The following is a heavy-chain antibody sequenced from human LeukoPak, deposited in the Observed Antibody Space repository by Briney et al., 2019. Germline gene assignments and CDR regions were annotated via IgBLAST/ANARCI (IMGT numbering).Heavy chain of an antibody. CDR2: IGTAGAT. Sequence: GGSLRLSCAASGFTFSSYDMHWVRQTTGKGLEWVSGIGTAGATYYPGSVKGRFTISRENAKNSLYLQMNNLRAGDTAVYYCARDGDWGGYSRPDYWGQGTLVTVSS. D-gene: IGHD2-15*01. CDR3: ARDGDWGGYSRPDY. J-gene: IGHJ4*02. CDR1: GFTFSSYD. V-gene: IGHV3-13*01.